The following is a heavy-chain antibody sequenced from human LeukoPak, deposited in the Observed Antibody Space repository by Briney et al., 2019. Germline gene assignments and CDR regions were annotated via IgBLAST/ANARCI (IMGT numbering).Heavy chain of an antibody. CDR3: AREQQLENYFDY. Sequence: GGSLRLSCGASGFTFSNYGMHWVRQAPGKGLDWVAFIHYDGSTKYYADSVKGRFTISRDNSKNTLYLQMSSLRAEDTAVYYCAREQQLENYFDYWGQGTLVTVSS. V-gene: IGHV3-30*02. CDR1: GFTFSNYG. CDR2: IHYDGSTK. D-gene: IGHD6-13*01. J-gene: IGHJ4*02.